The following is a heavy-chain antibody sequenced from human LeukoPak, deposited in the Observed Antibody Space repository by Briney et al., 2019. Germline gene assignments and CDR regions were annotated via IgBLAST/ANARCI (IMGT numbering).Heavy chain of an antibody. Sequence: GGSLRLSCAASGFTFSSYWMHWVRQAPGKGLVWVSRINSDGSSTSYADSVKGRFTISRDNAKNTLYLQVNSLRAEDTAVYYCARDRFTMIVAPPDYWGQGTLVTVSS. J-gene: IGHJ4*02. D-gene: IGHD3-22*01. CDR2: INSDGSST. CDR1: GFTFSSYW. V-gene: IGHV3-74*01. CDR3: ARDRFTMIVAPPDY.